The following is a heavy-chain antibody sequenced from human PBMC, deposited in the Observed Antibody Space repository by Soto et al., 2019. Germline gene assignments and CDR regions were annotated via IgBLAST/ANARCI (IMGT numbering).Heavy chain of an antibody. CDR3: ARDNSSSSPYYYYMDV. J-gene: IGHJ6*03. Sequence: QVQLVQSGAEVKKPGSSVKVSCKASGGTFSSYTISWVRQAPGQGLEWMGRIIPILGIANYAQKFQGRVTITADKSTSTAYMELSSLRSEDTAVYYCARDNSSSSPYYYYMDVWGKGTTVTVSS. D-gene: IGHD6-6*01. CDR2: IIPILGIA. V-gene: IGHV1-69*08. CDR1: GGTFSSYT.